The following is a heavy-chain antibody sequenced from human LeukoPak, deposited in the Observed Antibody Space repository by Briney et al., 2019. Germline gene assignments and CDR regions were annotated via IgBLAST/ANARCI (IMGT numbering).Heavy chain of an antibody. V-gene: IGHV5-51*01. CDR1: GYRFTSYW. CDR2: IYPGDSDT. D-gene: IGHD3-3*01. CDR3: AIPPYDFWSGHHNLFDP. J-gene: IGHJ5*02. Sequence: GESLQISCKGSGYRFTSYWIGWVRPMPGKGLDWMGIIYPGDSDTRYSPSFQGQVTISADKSTSTAYLQWSSLKASDTAMYYCAIPPYDFWSGHHNLFDPWGQGTLVTVSS.